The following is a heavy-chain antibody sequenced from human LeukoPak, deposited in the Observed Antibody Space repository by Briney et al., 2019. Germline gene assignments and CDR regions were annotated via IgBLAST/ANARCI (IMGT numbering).Heavy chain of an antibody. D-gene: IGHD1-7*01. CDR1: GFTFRSSW. Sequence: GGSLRLSCAAPGFTFRSSWIHWVRQVPGKGLVWVSRINSDGSTTNYADSVKGRFTISRDNAKNTLYLQMDSLRADDTAVYYCATAGNYRFDYWGQGTLVTVSS. CDR3: ATAGNYRFDY. J-gene: IGHJ4*02. V-gene: IGHV3-74*01. CDR2: INSDGSTT.